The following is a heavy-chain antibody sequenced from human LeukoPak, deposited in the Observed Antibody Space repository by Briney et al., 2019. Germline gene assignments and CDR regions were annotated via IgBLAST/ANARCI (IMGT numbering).Heavy chain of an antibody. CDR2: IGYDGSKK. D-gene: IGHD3-10*01. Sequence: QPGGSLRLACAASGFTFRSHGMHWVRQAPGKGLEWVTFIGYDGSKKYFADSVKGRFTISRDNSKNTLYLEMNSLRVEDTAVYYRSCDGAYGSGSSPPYYYMDVWGKGTTVTVSS. V-gene: IGHV3-30*02. J-gene: IGHJ6*03. CDR1: GFTFRSHG. CDR3: SCDGAYGSGSSPPYYYMDV.